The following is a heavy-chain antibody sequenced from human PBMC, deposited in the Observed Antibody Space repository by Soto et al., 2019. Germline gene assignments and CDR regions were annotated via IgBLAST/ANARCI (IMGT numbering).Heavy chain of an antibody. Sequence: PGGSLRLSCAASGFTFSIYEMNWVRQAPGKGPEWVSYISSSSNTVYYADSVKGRFTISRGNAKSSLYLQVNSLRAEDTAVYYCARNSYSGSYLDYWGQGTLVTDSS. CDR3: ARNSYSGSYLDY. D-gene: IGHD1-26*01. J-gene: IGHJ4*02. CDR2: ISSSSNTV. CDR1: GFTFSIYE. V-gene: IGHV3-48*03.